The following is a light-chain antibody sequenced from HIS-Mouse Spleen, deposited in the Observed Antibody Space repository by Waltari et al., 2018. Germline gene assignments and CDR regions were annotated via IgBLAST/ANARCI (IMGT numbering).Light chain of an antibody. V-gene: IGLV2-23*01. J-gene: IGLJ3*02. CDR3: CSYAGSSTWV. CDR2: EGS. CDR1: SSDVGSYNL. Sequence: QSALTQPASVSGSPGQSITISCTGTSSDVGSYNLFPWYQQHPGKDPKLMIYEGSKRPSGVSIRFSGSKSGNTASLTISGLQAEDEADYYGCSYAGSSTWVFGGGTKLTVL.